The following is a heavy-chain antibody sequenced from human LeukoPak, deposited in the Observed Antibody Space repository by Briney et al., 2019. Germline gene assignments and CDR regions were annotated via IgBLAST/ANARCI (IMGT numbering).Heavy chain of an antibody. V-gene: IGHV4-34*01. CDR2: INHSGST. Sequence: SETLSLTCAVYGGSFSGYYWSWIRQPPGRGLEWIGEINHSGSTNYNPSLKSRVTISVGTSKNQLSLKLSSVTAADTAMYYCARVDYGDYSKDFDYWGQGILVTVSS. CDR1: GGSFSGYY. J-gene: IGHJ4*02. D-gene: IGHD4-17*01. CDR3: ARVDYGDYSKDFDY.